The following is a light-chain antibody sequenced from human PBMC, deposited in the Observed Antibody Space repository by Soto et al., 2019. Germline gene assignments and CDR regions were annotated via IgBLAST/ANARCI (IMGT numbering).Light chain of an antibody. V-gene: IGLV2-8*01. Sequence: QSALTPPPSSSGSPGQSVTISCTGTSSDVGGYNYVSWYQQHPGKAPKLMIYEVSKRPSGVPDRFSGSKSGNTASLTVSGLQAEDEADYYCNSYAGSNNWVFGGGTQLTVL. CDR2: EVS. J-gene: IGLJ3*02. CDR1: SSDVGGYNY. CDR3: NSYAGSNNWV.